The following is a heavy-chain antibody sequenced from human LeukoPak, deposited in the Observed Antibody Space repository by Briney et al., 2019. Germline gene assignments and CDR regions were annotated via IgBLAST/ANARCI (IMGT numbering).Heavy chain of an antibody. CDR2: TYYRSKWYN. V-gene: IGHV6-1*01. Sequence: SQTLSLTCAISGDSVSSNSAAWNWIRQSPSRGLEWLGRTYYRSKWYNDYAVSVKSRITINPDTSKNQFSLQLNSVTPEDTAVYYCARAGGYCSSTSCSDAFDIWGQGTMVTVSS. CDR3: ARAGGYCSSTSCSDAFDI. CDR1: GDSVSSNSAA. D-gene: IGHD2-2*01. J-gene: IGHJ3*02.